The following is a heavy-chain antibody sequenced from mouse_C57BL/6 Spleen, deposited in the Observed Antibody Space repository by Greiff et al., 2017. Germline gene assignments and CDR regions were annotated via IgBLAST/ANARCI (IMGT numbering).Heavy chain of an antibody. CDR1: GYAFTNYL. V-gene: IGHV1-54*01. Sequence: VQLQESGAELVRPGTSVKVSCKASGYAFTNYLIEWVKQRPGQGLEWIGVINPGSGGTNYNEKFKGKATLTADKSSSTAYMQLSSLTSEDSAVYFCAREGDYDGYYGAMDYWGQGTSVTVSS. D-gene: IGHD2-3*01. CDR3: AREGDYDGYYGAMDY. CDR2: INPGSGGT. J-gene: IGHJ4*01.